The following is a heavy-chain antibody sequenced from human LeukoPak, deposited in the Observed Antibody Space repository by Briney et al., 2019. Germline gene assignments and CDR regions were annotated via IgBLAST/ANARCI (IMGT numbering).Heavy chain of an antibody. CDR3: ARDTSSGWYVVDY. D-gene: IGHD6-19*01. CDR2: IWYDGSNK. V-gene: IGHV3-33*01. CDR1: GFTFSSYG. J-gene: IGHJ4*02. Sequence: GGSLRLSCAASGFTFSSYGMHWVRQAPGKGLEWVAVIWYDGSNKYYADSVKGRFTISRDNPKNTLYLQMNSLRAEDTAVYYCARDTSSGWYVVDYWGQGTLVTVSS.